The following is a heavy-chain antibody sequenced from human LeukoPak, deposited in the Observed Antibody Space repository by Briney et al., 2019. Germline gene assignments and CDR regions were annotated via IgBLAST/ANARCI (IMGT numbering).Heavy chain of an antibody. CDR3: ARAIAAAGRGGYYFDY. Sequence: ASVKVSCKASGYTFTSYGISWVRQAPGQGLEWMGWISAYNGNTNYAQKLQGRVTMTRDTSISTAYMELSRLRSDDTAVYYCARAIAAAGRGGYYFDYWGQGTLVTVSS. J-gene: IGHJ4*02. D-gene: IGHD6-13*01. CDR2: ISAYNGNT. V-gene: IGHV1-18*01. CDR1: GYTFTSYG.